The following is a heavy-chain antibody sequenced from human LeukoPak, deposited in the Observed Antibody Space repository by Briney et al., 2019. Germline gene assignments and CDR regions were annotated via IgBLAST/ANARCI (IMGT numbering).Heavy chain of an antibody. D-gene: IGHD1-26*01. CDR1: GFTVSSNY. J-gene: IGHJ4*02. CDR3: ARSVGATMRKNLYFDY. Sequence: GRSLRLSCAVSGFTVSSNYMSWVRQAPGKGLEWVSLIYSGGSTYYADSVKGRFTVSRDNSKNTLDLQMNSLRAEDTAVYYCARSVGATMRKNLYFDYWGQGTLVTVSS. V-gene: IGHV3-53*01. CDR2: IYSGGST.